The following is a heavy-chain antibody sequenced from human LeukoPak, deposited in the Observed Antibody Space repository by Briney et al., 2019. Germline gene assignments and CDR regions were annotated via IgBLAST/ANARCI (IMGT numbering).Heavy chain of an antibody. V-gene: IGHV1-24*01. CDR3: VRGRTGSIATAGRY. D-gene: IGHD6-6*01. CDR1: GSTLTEFS. Sequence: ASVKVSCKLSGSTLTEFSIHWVRQAHEKGLEWLGGLDPEDGETILSQKFQDRVALIADTSTSTAYMDMSRLRSEDTAVYFCVRGRTGSIATAGRYWGRGTLVTVSS. CDR2: LDPEDGET. J-gene: IGHJ4*02.